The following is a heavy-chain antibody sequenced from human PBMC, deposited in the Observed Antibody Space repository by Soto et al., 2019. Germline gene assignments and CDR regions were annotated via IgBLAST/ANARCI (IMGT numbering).Heavy chain of an antibody. CDR1: GYTFTNYG. CDR2: ISAYNGNT. J-gene: IGHJ4*02. Sequence: QVQLVQSGAEVKKPGASVKVSCKSSGYTFTNYGISWVRQAPGQGLEWMGWISAYNGNTDYAQNLQGRVTMTTDTSTSTAYMELRSRRSDDTAVYYCARDLVATSIDYWGQGTLVTVSS. CDR3: ARDLVATSIDY. D-gene: IGHD5-12*01. V-gene: IGHV1-18*01.